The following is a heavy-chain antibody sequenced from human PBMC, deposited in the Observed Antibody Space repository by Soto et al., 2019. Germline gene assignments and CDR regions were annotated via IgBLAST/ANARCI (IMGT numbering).Heavy chain of an antibody. D-gene: IGHD2-15*01. Sequence: EVQLVESGGGLVKPGGSLRLSCAASGFTFSPYSMDWVRQAPGKGLEWVSSISSSSTFIYYADSVRGRSTISPDNAKCSLYLEMTSLRPDDAAVYYCARDRAYCRGTSFSDYYHYKDVWSKGTTVTVSS. CDR2: ISSSSTFI. V-gene: IGHV3-21*01. CDR1: GFTFSPYS. CDR3: ARDRAYCRGTSFSDYYHYKDV. J-gene: IGHJ6*03.